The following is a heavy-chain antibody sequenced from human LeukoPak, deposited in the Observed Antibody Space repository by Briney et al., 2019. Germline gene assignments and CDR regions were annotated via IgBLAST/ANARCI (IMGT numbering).Heavy chain of an antibody. V-gene: IGHV4-59*01. J-gene: IGHJ4*02. CDR1: GGSISNYY. CDR3: ARHYYGDFSFDY. CDR2: IYYNGNT. D-gene: IGHD4-17*01. Sequence: SETLSLTCTVSGGSISNYYWSWIRQPPDKGLEWIGYIYYNGNTDYNPSLKSRVTISVDTSKNQFSLKLNSVTPADTAVYYCARHYYGDFSFDYWGQGTLVTVSS.